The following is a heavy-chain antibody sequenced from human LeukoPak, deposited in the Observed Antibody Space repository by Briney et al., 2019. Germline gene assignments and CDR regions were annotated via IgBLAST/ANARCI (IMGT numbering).Heavy chain of an antibody. CDR1: RGTFSSYA. Sequence: GASVKVSCKASRGTFSSYAISWVRPAAGQGREWRGRIIPIRGIANYTQKFQGRVTITADKSTSTAYMELSSLRSEDTAVYYCAKTLTKTGTTCWGQGTLVTVSS. CDR2: IIPIRGIA. V-gene: IGHV1-69*04. CDR3: AKTLTKTGTTC. D-gene: IGHD1-7*01. J-gene: IGHJ4*02.